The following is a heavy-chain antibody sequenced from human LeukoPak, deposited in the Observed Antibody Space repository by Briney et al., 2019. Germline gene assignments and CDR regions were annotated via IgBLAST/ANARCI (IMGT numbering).Heavy chain of an antibody. V-gene: IGHV1-69*01. CDR1: GGTFSSYA. Sequence: GASVKVSCKASGGTFSSYAISWVRQAPGQGLEWMGGIIPIFGTANYAQKFQGRVTITADESTSTAYMEMRSLRSEDTAVYYCAGERLGYCSSTSCYNRGYYDSSGYILYAFDIWGQGTMVTVSS. CDR3: AGERLGYCSSTSCYNRGYYDSSGYILYAFDI. J-gene: IGHJ3*02. D-gene: IGHD2-2*02. CDR2: IIPIFGTA.